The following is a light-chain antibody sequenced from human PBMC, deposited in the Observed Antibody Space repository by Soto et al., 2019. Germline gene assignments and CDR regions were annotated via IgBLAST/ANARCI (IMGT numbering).Light chain of an antibody. CDR2: DAS. V-gene: IGKV3-15*01. J-gene: IGKJ1*01. CDR3: QQYDNWPRT. Sequence: KVMTQSPATLSVSPGERATLSCRASQSVGSDLAWYQQKPGQPPRLLIYDASTRATGIPSRSSGSGSGTEITLTISSLKSEDFAVYYCQQYDNWPRTFGQGTKVDIK. CDR1: QSVGSD.